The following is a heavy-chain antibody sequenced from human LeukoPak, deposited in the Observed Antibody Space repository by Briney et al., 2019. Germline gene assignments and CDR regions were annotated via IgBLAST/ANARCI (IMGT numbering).Heavy chain of an antibody. CDR3: ARGYEYCSGGSCYFSFHYYYYMDV. D-gene: IGHD2-15*01. CDR1: GYTFTSYG. Sequence: ASVKVSCKASGYTFTSYGISWVRQAPGQGLEWMGWINAYNGNTNYAQKLQGRVTMTTDTSTSTAYMELRSLRSDDTAVYYCARGYEYCSGGSCYFSFHYYYYMDVWGKGTTVTVSS. CDR2: INAYNGNT. J-gene: IGHJ6*03. V-gene: IGHV1-18*01.